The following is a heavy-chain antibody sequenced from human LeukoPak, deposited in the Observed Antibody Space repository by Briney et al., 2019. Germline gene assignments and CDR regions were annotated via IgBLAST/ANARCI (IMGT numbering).Heavy chain of an antibody. J-gene: IGHJ4*02. Sequence: PGGSLRLSCAASGFTFSSYGMHWVRQAPGKGLEWVAFIRYDGSNKYFADSVKGRFTISRDSSKNTLYLQMNSLRAEDTAVYYCAREMSLAGTYDYWGQGTLVTVSS. D-gene: IGHD6-19*01. CDR2: IRYDGSNK. CDR1: GFTFSSYG. V-gene: IGHV3-30*02. CDR3: AREMSLAGTYDY.